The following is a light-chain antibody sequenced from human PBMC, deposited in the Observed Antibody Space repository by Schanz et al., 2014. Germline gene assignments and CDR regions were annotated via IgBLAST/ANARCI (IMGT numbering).Light chain of an antibody. CDR2: DVN. CDR3: AVWDDSLKACV. V-gene: IGLV2-11*01. Sequence: QSALTQPRSVSGSPGQSVTISCTGTSSDVGGYNYVSWYQQHPGKAPKLMIYDVNKRPSGVPERFYGTKSGNTASLAISGLQSEDEADYYCAVWDDSLKACVFGGGTKLTVL. J-gene: IGLJ3*02. CDR1: SSDVGGYNY.